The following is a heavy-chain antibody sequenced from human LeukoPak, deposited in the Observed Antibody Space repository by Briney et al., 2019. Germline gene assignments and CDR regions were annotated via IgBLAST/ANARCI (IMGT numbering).Heavy chain of an antibody. J-gene: IGHJ4*02. CDR2: INHSGST. CDR3: ARVFQRFSSGPRSNFDY. D-gene: IGHD3-3*01. V-gene: IGHV4-34*01. Sequence: SETLSLTCAVSGGSFSGYYWSWIRQPPGKGLEWIGEINHSGSTNYNPSLKSRVTISADMSKNQFSLKLSSVTAADTAVYYCARVFQRFSSGPRSNFDYWGQGTLVTVSS. CDR1: GGSFSGYY.